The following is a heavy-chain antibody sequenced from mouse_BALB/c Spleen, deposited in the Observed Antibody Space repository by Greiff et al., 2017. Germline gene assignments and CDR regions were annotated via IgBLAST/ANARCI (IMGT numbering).Heavy chain of an antibody. J-gene: IGHJ4*01. CDR1: GFDFSRYW. CDR3: ARPFYYYGSSYSYAMDY. CDR2: INPDSSTI. V-gene: IGHV4-1*02. D-gene: IGHD1-1*01. Sequence: EVQVVESGGGLVQPGGSLKLSCAASGFDFSRYWMSWVRQAPGKGLEWIGEINPDSSTINYTPSLKDKFIISRDNAKNTLYLQMSKVRSEDTALYYCARPFYYYGSSYSYAMDYWGQGTSVTVSS.